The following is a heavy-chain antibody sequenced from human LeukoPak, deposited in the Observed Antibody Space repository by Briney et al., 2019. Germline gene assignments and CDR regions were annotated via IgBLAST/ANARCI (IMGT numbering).Heavy chain of an antibody. V-gene: IGHV3-23*01. J-gene: IGHJ4*02. CDR1: GFTFSSYA. Sequence: GGSLRLSCAASGFTFSSYAMSWVRQAPGKGLEWVSAISGSGGSTYYADSVKGRFTISRGNSKNTLYLQMNSLRAEDTAVYYCAKDLRPQGMEMFDYWGQGTLVTVSS. D-gene: IGHD5-24*01. CDR2: ISGSGGST. CDR3: AKDLRPQGMEMFDY.